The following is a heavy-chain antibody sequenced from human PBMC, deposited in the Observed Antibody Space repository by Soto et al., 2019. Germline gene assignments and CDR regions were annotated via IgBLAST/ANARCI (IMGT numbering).Heavy chain of an antibody. CDR2: INHSGST. CDR3: AGSGSYYTEYYFDY. CDR1: GGSFSGYY. J-gene: IGHJ4*02. Sequence: SETLSLTCAVYGGSFSGYYWTWIRQPPGTGLEWIGEINHSGSTDYNPSLKSRVTISVDTPKNQFSLKLSSVTAADTAVYYCAGSGSYYTEYYFDYWGQGTLVTVSS. D-gene: IGHD3-10*01. V-gene: IGHV4-34*01.